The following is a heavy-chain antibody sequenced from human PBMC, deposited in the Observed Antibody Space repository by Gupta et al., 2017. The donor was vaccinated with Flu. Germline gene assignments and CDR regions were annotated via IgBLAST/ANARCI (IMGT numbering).Heavy chain of an antibody. CDR3: VKMRASGDS. CDR1: GFNVSSND. Sequence: VPLVESGGGLVQPGGSLSLSCAVSGFNVSSNDMSWVRQAQGKVLEWVAVLYSGCSTFYSDSVKGRFTIYGDNSENILSLQMNNLRFEDSAVYFCVKMRASGDSWGQGTLVTVSS. J-gene: IGHJ5*01. V-gene: IGHV3-66*02. CDR2: LYSGCST.